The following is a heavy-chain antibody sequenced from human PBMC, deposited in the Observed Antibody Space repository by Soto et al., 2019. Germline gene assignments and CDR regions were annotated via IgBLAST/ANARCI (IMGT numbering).Heavy chain of an antibody. D-gene: IGHD2-8*01. Sequence: SETLSLTCAVSGGSISSGGYSWSWIRQPPGKGLEWIGYIYHSGSTYYNPSLKSRVTISVDRSKNQFSLKLSSVTAADTAVYYCARERVDCTNGVCSKGGVFSGAFDIWGQGTMVTVSS. J-gene: IGHJ3*02. CDR3: ARERVDCTNGVCSKGGVFSGAFDI. CDR1: GGSISSGGYS. CDR2: IYHSGST. V-gene: IGHV4-30-2*01.